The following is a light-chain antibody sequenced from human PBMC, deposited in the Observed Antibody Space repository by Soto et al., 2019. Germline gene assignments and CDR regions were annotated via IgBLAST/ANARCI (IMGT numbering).Light chain of an antibody. Sequence: QSVLTQPASVSGSPGQSITISGTGTSNDVGGYNFVSWYQHHPGKAPKLMIYDVTNRPSGVSNRFSGSKSGNTASLTISGLQAEDEADYYCKSYTSSNTLVFGGGTKLTVL. CDR1: SNDVGGYNF. CDR3: KSYTSSNTLV. CDR2: DVT. V-gene: IGLV2-14*03. J-gene: IGLJ2*01.